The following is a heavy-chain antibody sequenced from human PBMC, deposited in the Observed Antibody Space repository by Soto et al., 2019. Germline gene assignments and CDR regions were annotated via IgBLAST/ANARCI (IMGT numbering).Heavy chain of an antibody. CDR2: ISKSSDTI. J-gene: IGHJ4*02. CDR1: GFSFSNYN. V-gene: IGHV3-48*02. Sequence: EVQLVESGGGLVQPGGSLRLTCAASGFSFSNYNINWVRQAPGKGLEWVSYISKSSDTIYYADSVRGRFSISRDNGKNSLYLQMDGLRDEDTAVYYCARDAFDYDTTAYHCDYWGQGTLVTVSS. D-gene: IGHD3-22*01. CDR3: ARDAFDYDTTAYHCDY.